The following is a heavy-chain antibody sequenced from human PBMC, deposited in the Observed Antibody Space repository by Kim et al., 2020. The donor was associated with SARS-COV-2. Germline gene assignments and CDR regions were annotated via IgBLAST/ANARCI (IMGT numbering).Heavy chain of an antibody. Sequence: GGSLILSCAASDFTFSDSAMHWVRQASGKGLEWVGRIRSKSNSYATAYAASVKGRFTISRDDSKNTAYLQMNSLKIEDTAVYYCTRVPGTTFASWASFD. CDR3: TRVPGTTFASWASFD. CDR1: DFTFSDSA. CDR2: IRSKSNSYAT. D-gene: IGHD1-7*01. V-gene: IGHV3-73*01. J-gene: IGHJ3*01.